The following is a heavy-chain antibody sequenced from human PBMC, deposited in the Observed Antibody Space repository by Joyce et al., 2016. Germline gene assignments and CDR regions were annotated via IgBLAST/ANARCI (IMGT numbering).Heavy chain of an antibody. V-gene: IGHV4-30-4*01. CDR1: GGSVSSDDHY. CDR2: IYYSGRT. D-gene: IGHD4-23*01. CDR3: ARVQAEDDNGGNTYFDY. Sequence: QVHLQESGPGLLKPSQTLSLTCTVSGGSVSSDDHYWSWIRQPPGKGLEWIGYIYYSGRTYYNPSRQSRVTISVDTSKNQFSLKLPFVTAADTAVYYCARVQAEDDNGGNTYFDYWGQGALVTVSS. J-gene: IGHJ4*02.